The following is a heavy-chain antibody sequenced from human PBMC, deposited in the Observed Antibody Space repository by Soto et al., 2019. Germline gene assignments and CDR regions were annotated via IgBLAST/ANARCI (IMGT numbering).Heavy chain of an antibody. J-gene: IGHJ6*02. CDR2: IYYSGST. D-gene: IGHD4-17*01. CDR3: ARRPGDLTYYYYYGMDV. Sequence: SETLSLTCTVSGGSISSSSYYWGWIRQPPGKGLEWIGSIYYSGSTYYNPSLKSRVTISVDTSKNQFSLKLSSVTAADTAVYYCARRPGDLTYYYYYGMDVWGQGTTVTVSS. V-gene: IGHV4-39*01. CDR1: GGSISSSSYY.